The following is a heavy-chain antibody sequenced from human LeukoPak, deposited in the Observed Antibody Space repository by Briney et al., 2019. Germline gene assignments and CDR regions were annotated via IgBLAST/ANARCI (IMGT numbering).Heavy chain of an antibody. CDR3: ARGPHYGSRSDHLDY. V-gene: IGHV3-7*03. J-gene: IGHJ4*02. Sequence: PGGSLRLSCAASGFSFTTYWMTWVRQAPGKGLEWVANIKQGGSETNYVGSVKGRFTVSRDDAKNSVYLQMDSLRAEDTAIYYCARGPHYGSRSDHLDYWGQGTLVTVSS. D-gene: IGHD3-10*01. CDR2: IKQGGSET. CDR1: GFSFTTYW.